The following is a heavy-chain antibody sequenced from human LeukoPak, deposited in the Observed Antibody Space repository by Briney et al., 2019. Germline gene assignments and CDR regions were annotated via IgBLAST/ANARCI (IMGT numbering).Heavy chain of an antibody. CDR3: ASSGGFATVSAKPDY. J-gene: IGHJ4*02. CDR1: GFTFSSYS. D-gene: IGHD4-17*01. V-gene: IGHV3-21*01. CDR2: ISSSSSYI. Sequence: PGGSLRLSCAASGFTFSSYSMNWVRQAPGKGLEWVSSISSSSSYIYYADSVKGRFTISRDNAKNSLYLQMNSLRAEDTAVYYCASSGGFATVSAKPDYWGQGTLVTVSS.